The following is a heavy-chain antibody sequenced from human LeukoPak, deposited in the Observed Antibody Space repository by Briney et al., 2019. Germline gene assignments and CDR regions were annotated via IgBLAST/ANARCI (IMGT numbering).Heavy chain of an antibody. CDR3: ARGSVRGAEYFQP. Sequence: ASVKVSCKASGYTFTNYGITWVRQAPGQGLEWMGWSSTDSGDTNYAQKVQGRVTMTTDTPTSTAYMELESLTSDDTAVYYCARGSVRGAEYFQPWGQGTLVTVSS. J-gene: IGHJ1*01. CDR1: GYTFTNYG. V-gene: IGHV1-18*01. CDR2: SSTDSGDT. D-gene: IGHD5-12*01.